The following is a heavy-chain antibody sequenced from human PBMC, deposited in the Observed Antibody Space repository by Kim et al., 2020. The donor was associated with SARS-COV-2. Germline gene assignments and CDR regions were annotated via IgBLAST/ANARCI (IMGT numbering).Heavy chain of an antibody. V-gene: IGHV4-59*01. CDR1: GGSISSYY. Sequence: SETLSLTCTVSGGSISSYYWSWIRQPPGKGLEWIGYIYYSGSTNYNPSLKSRVTISVDTSKNQYSLKLSSVTAADTAVYYCARRNRRGGGGAFDIWGQGTMVTVSS. D-gene: IGHD2-15*01. J-gene: IGHJ3*02. CDR3: ARRNRRGGGGAFDI. CDR2: IYYSGST.